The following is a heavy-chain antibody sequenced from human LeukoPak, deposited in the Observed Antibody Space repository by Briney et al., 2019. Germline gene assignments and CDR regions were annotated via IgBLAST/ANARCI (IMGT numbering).Heavy chain of an antibody. Sequence: PSETLSLTCAVSGGSISSSNWWSWVRQPPGKGLEWIGEIYHSGSTNYNPSLKSRVTISVDTSKNQFSLKLSSVTAADTAVYYCARGYYGDYPISYWGQGTLVTVSS. CDR2: IYHSGST. J-gene: IGHJ4*02. V-gene: IGHV4-4*02. D-gene: IGHD4-17*01. CDR1: GGSISSSNW. CDR3: ARGYYGDYPISY.